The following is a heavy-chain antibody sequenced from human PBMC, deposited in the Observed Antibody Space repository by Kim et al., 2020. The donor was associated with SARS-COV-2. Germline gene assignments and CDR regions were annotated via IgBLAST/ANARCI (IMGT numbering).Heavy chain of an antibody. J-gene: IGHJ5*02. V-gene: IGHV4-59*03. D-gene: IGHD1-26*01. CDR2: T. CDR3: ANSGSYNTWFDP. Sequence: TNFHPSLMSRVTLSVGTSKNQFSLKLTSVTAADTAVYYCANSGSYNTWFDPWGQGTLVTVSS.